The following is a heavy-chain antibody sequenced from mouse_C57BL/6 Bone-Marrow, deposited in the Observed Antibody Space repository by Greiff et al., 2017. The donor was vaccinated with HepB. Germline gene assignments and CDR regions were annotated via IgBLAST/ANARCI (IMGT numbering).Heavy chain of an antibody. Sequence: QVQLQQSGAELVKPGASVKISCKASGYAFSSYWMNWVKQRPGKGLEWIGQIYPGDGDTNYNGKFKGKATLTADTSSSTAYMQLSSLTSEDSAVYFCARRTTVVATNYDYWGQGTTLTVSS. CDR2: IYPGDGDT. V-gene: IGHV1-80*01. CDR1: GYAFSSYW. J-gene: IGHJ2*01. CDR3: ARRTTVVATNYDY. D-gene: IGHD1-1*01.